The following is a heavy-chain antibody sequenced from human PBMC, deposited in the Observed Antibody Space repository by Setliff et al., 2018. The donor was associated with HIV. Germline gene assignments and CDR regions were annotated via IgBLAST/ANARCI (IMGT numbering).Heavy chain of an antibody. J-gene: IGHJ5*02. CDR1: GFTFSSYG. D-gene: IGHD1-1*01. CDR2: ITSGGST. CDR3: ARDPLQLEQLGWFDP. Sequence: GGSLRLSCAASGFTFSSYGMHWVRQAPEKGLEWVSIITSGGSTYYADSAEGRFTISRDNSNNTLYLQMNSLRAEDTAVYYCARDPLQLEQLGWFDPWGQGALVTVSS. V-gene: IGHV3-23*01.